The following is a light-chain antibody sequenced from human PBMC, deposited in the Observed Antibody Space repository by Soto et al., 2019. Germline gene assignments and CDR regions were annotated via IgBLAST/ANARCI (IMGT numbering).Light chain of an antibody. V-gene: IGKV3-15*01. CDR1: QSVARN. CDR3: QQYNYWPPWT. J-gene: IGKJ1*01. Sequence: EIAVTQSPATLSAFPGERVTLTCRASQSVARNLASYQQKPGQAPRLIVFDASTRATGIPARFSGSGSGTECTLTISRLQPEDFAVYYCQQYNYWPPWTCGQGTKVEIK. CDR2: DAS.